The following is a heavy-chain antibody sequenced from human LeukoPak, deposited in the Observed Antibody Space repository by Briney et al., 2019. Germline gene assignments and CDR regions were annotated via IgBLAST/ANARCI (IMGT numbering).Heavy chain of an antibody. V-gene: IGHV3-9*01. D-gene: IGHD5-12*01. Sequence: GRSLRLSCAASGFTFDDYAMHWVRQAPGKGLEWVPGISWNSGSIGYADSVKGRFTISRDNAKNSLYLQMNSLRAEDTALYYCAKGYSGYVSGVVDYWGQGTLVTVSS. J-gene: IGHJ4*02. CDR3: AKGYSGYVSGVVDY. CDR1: GFTFDDYA. CDR2: ISWNSGSI.